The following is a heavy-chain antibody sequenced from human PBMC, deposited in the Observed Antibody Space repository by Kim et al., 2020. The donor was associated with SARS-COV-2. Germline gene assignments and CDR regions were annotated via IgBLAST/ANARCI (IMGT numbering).Heavy chain of an antibody. CDR3: ARDANRGYRYGWTYKYYGMDV. V-gene: IGHV3-30*04. CDR1: GFTFSSYA. D-gene: IGHD5-18*01. Sequence: GRSLRLSCAASGFTFSSYAIYWVRQAPGTGLEWVAVISYDGSNKNYADSVKGRFTISRDNSKNTLYLQMNSLRAEDTAMYYCARDANRGYRYGWTYKYYGMDVWGQGTTVTVSS. CDR2: ISYDGSNK. J-gene: IGHJ6*02.